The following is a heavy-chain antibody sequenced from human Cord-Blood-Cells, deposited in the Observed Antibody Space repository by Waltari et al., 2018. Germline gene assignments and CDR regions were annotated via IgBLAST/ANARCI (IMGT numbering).Heavy chain of an antibody. D-gene: IGHD3-10*01. J-gene: IGHJ6*02. CDR1: GYTFTGYY. CDR2: SNPNSGGT. CDR3: ARGPAPLLWFGETYGMDV. Sequence: QVQLVQSGAEVKKPGASVKVSCKASGYTFTGYYMRWVRQAPGQGLEWMGWSNPNSGGTNYAQKFQGWVTMTRDTSISTAYMELNRLRSDDTAVYYCARGPAPLLWFGETYGMDVWGQGTTVTVSS. V-gene: IGHV1-2*04.